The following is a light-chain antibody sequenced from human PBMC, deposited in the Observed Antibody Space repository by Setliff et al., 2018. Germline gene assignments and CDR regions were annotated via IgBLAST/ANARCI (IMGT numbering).Light chain of an antibody. CDR3: AAWDDSLTGSYV. V-gene: IGLV1-44*01. CDR1: SSNIGGNT. Sequence: QSALTQPPSTSGTPGQRVTISCSGSSSNIGGNTVNWYRQLPGTAPRLLIFSNNDRPSGVSNRFTGSKSGTSASLTISGLQSEDEGDYYCAAWDDSLTGSYVFGTGTKV. CDR2: SNN. J-gene: IGLJ1*01.